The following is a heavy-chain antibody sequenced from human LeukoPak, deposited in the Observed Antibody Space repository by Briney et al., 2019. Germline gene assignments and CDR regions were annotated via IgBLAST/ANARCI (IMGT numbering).Heavy chain of an antibody. CDR3: ATGETSTVTGIDY. V-gene: IGHV3-21*01. J-gene: IGHJ4*02. D-gene: IGHD4-17*01. CDR1: GFTFSSYG. CDR2: ISSYNTYI. Sequence: GGSLRLSCAASGFTFSSYGMNWVRQAPGKGLEWVSSISSYNTYIYYADSVKGRFTISRDNAKNSLYLQMNSLRAEDTAVYYCATGETSTVTGIDYWGQGTLVTVSS.